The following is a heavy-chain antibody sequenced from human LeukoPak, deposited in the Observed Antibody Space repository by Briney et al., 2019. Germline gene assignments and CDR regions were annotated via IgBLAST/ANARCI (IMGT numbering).Heavy chain of an antibody. Sequence: GGSLRLSCAASGFTFSSYGMHWVRQAPGKGLXXXXXIWYDGSNKYYADSVKGRFTISRDNSKNTLYLQMNSLRAEDTAVYYCARLNEPAAPIPYYYYYGMDVWGQGTTVTVSS. D-gene: IGHD2-2*01. CDR1: GFTFSSYG. CDR3: ARLNEPAAPIPYYYYYGMDV. J-gene: IGHJ6*02. V-gene: IGHV3-33*01. CDR2: IWYDGSNK.